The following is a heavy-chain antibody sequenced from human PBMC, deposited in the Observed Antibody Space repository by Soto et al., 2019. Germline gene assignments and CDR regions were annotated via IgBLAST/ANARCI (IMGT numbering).Heavy chain of an antibody. D-gene: IGHD3-3*01. CDR2: IIPSFGTA. Sequence: QVQLVQSGAEVKKPGSSVKVSCKASGGTFNNFAISWVRQAPGQGLEWMAGIIPSFGTANYAQKFQGRVSITADKSTNTAYMELSSLRSEDTAMYYCARGTISGVVIISRFDCWGQGTLVTVSS. V-gene: IGHV1-69*14. J-gene: IGHJ4*02. CDR1: GGTFNNFA. CDR3: ARGTISGVVIISRFDC.